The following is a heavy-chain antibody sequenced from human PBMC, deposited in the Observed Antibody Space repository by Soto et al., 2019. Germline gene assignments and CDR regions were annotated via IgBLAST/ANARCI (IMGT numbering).Heavy chain of an antibody. V-gene: IGHV4-59*01. CDR3: ARDLWGYCGADCYPLDV. CDR1: GDSMRRDY. J-gene: IGHJ6*02. CDR2: MYNTGST. Sequence: SETRSLTCAVSGDSMRRDYWIWCRQPPGKGLEWIGYMYNTGSTIYNPSLKSRVTISVDTSKNQFSLKLNSVTAADTAVYYCARDLWGYCGADCYPLDVWGQGTTVTVS. D-gene: IGHD2-21*02.